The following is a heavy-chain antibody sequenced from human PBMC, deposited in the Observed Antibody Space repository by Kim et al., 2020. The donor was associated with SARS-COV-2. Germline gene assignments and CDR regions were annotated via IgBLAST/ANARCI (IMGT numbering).Heavy chain of an antibody. Sequence: GGSLRLSCADSGFTFSSYAMHWVRQAPGKGLEWVAVISYDGSNKYYADSVKGRFTISRDNSKNTLYLQMNSLRAEDTAVYYCASPSCSSTSCYAGGYYYYYGMDVWGQGTTVTVSS. J-gene: IGHJ6*02. D-gene: IGHD2-2*01. V-gene: IGHV3-30*04. CDR1: GFTFSSYA. CDR2: ISYDGSNK. CDR3: ASPSCSSTSCYAGGYYYYYGMDV.